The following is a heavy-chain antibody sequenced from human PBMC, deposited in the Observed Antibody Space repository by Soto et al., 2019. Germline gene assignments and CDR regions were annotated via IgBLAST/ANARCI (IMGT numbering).Heavy chain of an antibody. D-gene: IGHD2-2*01. J-gene: IGHJ4*02. V-gene: IGHV3-74*01. CDR2: ISSDGTST. CDR3: ARVPNCDSSSCYSYFDF. CDR1: GFIFSNYW. Sequence: EMQLVESGGGLVQPGGSLRLSCAASGFIFSNYWMHWVRQAPGKGPVWVSRISSDGTSTTYADSVKGRFTISRDNAKNTLYLQVNSLRAEDTAVYYCARVPNCDSSSCYSYFDFWGQGALVTVSS.